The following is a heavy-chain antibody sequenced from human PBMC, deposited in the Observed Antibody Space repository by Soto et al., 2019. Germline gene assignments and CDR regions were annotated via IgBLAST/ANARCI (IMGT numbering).Heavy chain of an antibody. D-gene: IGHD6-13*01. CDR1: GFTFSSYG. CDR3: ARTTAAGTWYYYYGMDV. V-gene: IGHV3-33*01. CDR2: IWYDGSNK. J-gene: IGHJ6*02. Sequence: QVQLVESGGGVVQPGRSLRLSCAASGFTFSSYGMHWVRQAPGKGLEWVAGIWYDGSNKYYADSVKGRFTISRDNSKKTLYLQMNSLRAEDTAVYYCARTTAAGTWYYYYGMDVWGQGTTVTVCS.